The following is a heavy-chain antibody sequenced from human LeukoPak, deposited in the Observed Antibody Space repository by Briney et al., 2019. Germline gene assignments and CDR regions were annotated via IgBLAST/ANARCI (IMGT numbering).Heavy chain of an antibody. V-gene: IGHV3-53*01. Sequence: PGGSLRLSCAASGFTFISYTMSWARQAPGKGLEWVSFIYSGGSTSYADSVKGRFTISRDNSKNTLYLQMNSLRAEDTAVYYCVRDAYDSSGFYRDYWGQGTLVTVSS. CDR3: VRDAYDSSGFYRDY. D-gene: IGHD3-22*01. J-gene: IGHJ4*02. CDR1: GFTFISYT. CDR2: IYSGGST.